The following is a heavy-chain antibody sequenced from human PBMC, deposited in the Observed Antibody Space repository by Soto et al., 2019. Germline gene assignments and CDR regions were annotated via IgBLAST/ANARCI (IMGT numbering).Heavy chain of an antibody. D-gene: IGHD2-21*02. CDR1: GGSISSGDYY. CDR3: AREGGLAYCGGDCWYNWFDP. Sequence: QVQLQESGPGLVKPSQTLSLTCTVSGGSISSGDYYWSWVRQHPGKGLEWIGYRSYSGSTYYNPSLKSRVTIVVDTSRNQFSLRLSAVTAADTAFYYCAREGGLAYCGGDCWYNWFDPWGQGTLVTVSS. CDR2: RSYSGST. J-gene: IGHJ5*02. V-gene: IGHV4-31*03.